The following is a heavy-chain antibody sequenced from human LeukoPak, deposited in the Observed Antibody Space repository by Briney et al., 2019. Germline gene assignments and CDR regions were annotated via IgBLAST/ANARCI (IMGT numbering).Heavy chain of an antibody. CDR2: MNPNSGNT. CDR1: GYTFTSYD. CDR3: VRGLRFLEWLLSWFDP. Sequence: ASVKVSCKASGYTFTSYDINWVRQATGQGLEWMGWMNPNSGNTGYAQKFQGRVTMTRNTSISTAYMELSSLRSEDTAVYYCVRGLRFLEWLLSWFDPWGQGTLVTVSS. D-gene: IGHD3-3*01. J-gene: IGHJ5*02. V-gene: IGHV1-8*01.